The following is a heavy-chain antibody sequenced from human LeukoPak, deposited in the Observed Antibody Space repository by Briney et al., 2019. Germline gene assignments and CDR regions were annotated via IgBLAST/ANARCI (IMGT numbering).Heavy chain of an antibody. D-gene: IGHD3-16*01. Sequence: ASXKVSCKASGYTFTGYYMHWVRQAPGQGLEWMGRINPNSGGTNYAKKFQGRVSMTRETSISTAYMELSRLRSDDTAVYYCARSLGQYGDWGQGTLVTVSS. CDR2: INPNSGGT. CDR3: ARSLGQYGD. J-gene: IGHJ4*02. CDR1: GYTFTGYY. V-gene: IGHV1-2*06.